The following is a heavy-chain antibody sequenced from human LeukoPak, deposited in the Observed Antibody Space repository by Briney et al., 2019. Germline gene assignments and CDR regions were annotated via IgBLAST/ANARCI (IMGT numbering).Heavy chain of an antibody. D-gene: IGHD3-16*01. CDR1: GFNLGGFA. CDR2: VYAAGTPA. V-gene: IGHV3-23*03. J-gene: IGHJ4*02. Sequence: PGGSLRLSCTASGFNLGGFAMAWVRQAPGRGLDWVSGVYAAGTPAKYPDSVKGRFTVSRDNSKNTLYLQMNNLRVEDTAVYYCAKDLTFGDGRWEFDVWGQGTLVTVSS. CDR3: AKDLTFGDGRWEFDV.